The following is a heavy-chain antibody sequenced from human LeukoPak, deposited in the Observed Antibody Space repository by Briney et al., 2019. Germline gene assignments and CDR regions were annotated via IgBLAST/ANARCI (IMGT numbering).Heavy chain of an antibody. CDR2: IIPIFGTA. CDR1: GGTFSSYA. Sequence: GASVKVSCKASGGTFSSYAISWVRQAPGQGLEWMGGIIPIFGTANYAQKFQGRVTITADESTSTAYMELSSLRSEDTAVYYCARARYCSSTSCYRIGHYYYYYMDVWGKGTTVTISS. J-gene: IGHJ6*03. V-gene: IGHV1-69*13. D-gene: IGHD2-2*01. CDR3: ARARYCSSTSCYRIGHYYYYYMDV.